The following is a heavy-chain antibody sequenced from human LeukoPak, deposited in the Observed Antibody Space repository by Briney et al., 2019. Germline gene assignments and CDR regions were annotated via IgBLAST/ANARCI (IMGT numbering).Heavy chain of an antibody. CDR1: GGPIADYY. D-gene: IGHD3-16*02. V-gene: IGHV4-34*01. CDR2: INHSGST. J-gene: IGHJ4*02. Sequence: SETLSLTCTVSGGPIADYYWSWIRQPPGKGLEWIGEINHSGSTNYNPSLKSRVTISVDTSKNQFSLKLSSVTAADTAVYYCARRAYYDYVWGSYRTYYFDYWGQGTLVTVSS. CDR3: ARRAYYDYVWGSYRTYYFDY.